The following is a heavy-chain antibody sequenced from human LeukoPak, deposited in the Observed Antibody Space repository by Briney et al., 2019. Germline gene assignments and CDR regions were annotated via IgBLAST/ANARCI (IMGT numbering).Heavy chain of an antibody. CDR1: RYPVTTSGVG. CDR2: IYCHDEK. J-gene: IGHJ4*02. D-gene: IGHD4-17*01. CDR3: AHRLGNGDYGIFDY. V-gene: IGHV2-5*01. Sequence: SGPTLANLTQTLTLPCTFSRYPVTTSGVGVGWIRQRPGKALEWLALIYCHDEKGYSPYLKFQLTITKDTSKNQVVLTMTNMDPVDTATYYCAHRLGNGDYGIFDYWGQGTLVTVS.